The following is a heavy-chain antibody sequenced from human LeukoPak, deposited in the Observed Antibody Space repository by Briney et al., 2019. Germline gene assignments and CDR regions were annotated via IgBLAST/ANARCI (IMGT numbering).Heavy chain of an antibody. V-gene: IGHV4-4*02. CDR3: AREGGPYRPLDY. J-gene: IGHJ4*02. Sequence: PSETLSLTCGVSGGSISNTNWWTWVRQPPGKGLEWIGEVNLQGSTNYNPSLKSRVAISVGKSENHISLKLTSVTAADAAVYYCAREGGPYRPLDYSGQGTLVTVAS. CDR1: GGSISNTNW. CDR2: VNLQGST.